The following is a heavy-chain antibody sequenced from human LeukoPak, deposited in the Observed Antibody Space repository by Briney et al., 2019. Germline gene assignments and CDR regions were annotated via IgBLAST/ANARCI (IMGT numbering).Heavy chain of an antibody. D-gene: IGHD2-21*02. CDR1: GFTFNSYA. CDR2: ISGSGGGT. V-gene: IGHV3-23*01. J-gene: IGHJ4*02. Sequence: GGSLRLSCGASGFTFNSYAVSWVRQAPGKGLEWVSAISGSGGGTYYSDSVKGRFTISRDNAKNSLYLQMNSLRAEDTAVYYCARDTLYCGGDCYPSSVPFDYWGQGTLVTVSS. CDR3: ARDTLYCGGDCYPSSVPFDY.